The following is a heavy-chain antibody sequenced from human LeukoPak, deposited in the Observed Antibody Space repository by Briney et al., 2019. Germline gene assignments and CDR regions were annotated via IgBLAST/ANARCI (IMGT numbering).Heavy chain of an antibody. J-gene: IGHJ4*02. CDR1: GGTFSSYA. CDR2: INAGNGNT. V-gene: IGHV1-3*01. Sequence: GASVKVSCKASGGTFSSYAISWVRQAPGQRLEWMGWINAGNGNTKYSQKFQGRVTITRDTSASTAYMELSSLRSEDTAVYYCARVRGGSYYGPDYWGQGTLVTVSS. D-gene: IGHD1-26*01. CDR3: ARVRGGSYYGPDY.